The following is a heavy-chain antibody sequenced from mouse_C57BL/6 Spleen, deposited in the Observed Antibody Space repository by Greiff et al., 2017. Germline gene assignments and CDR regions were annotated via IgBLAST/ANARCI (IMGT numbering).Heavy chain of an antibody. Sequence: VQLQQPGAELVRPGSSVKLSCKASGYTFTSYWMHWVKQRPIQGLEWIGNIDPSDSETPYNQKFKDKATLTGDKSSSTAYMQLSSLTSEDSAVYYCARDSSSPWFAYWGQGTLVTVSA. CDR1: GYTFTSYW. CDR2: IDPSDSET. J-gene: IGHJ3*01. V-gene: IGHV1-52*01. D-gene: IGHD3-2*02. CDR3: ARDSSSPWFAY.